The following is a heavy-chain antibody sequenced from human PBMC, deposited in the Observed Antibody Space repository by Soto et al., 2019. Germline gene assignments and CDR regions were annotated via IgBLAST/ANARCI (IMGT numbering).Heavy chain of an antibody. CDR2: ISGSGGST. D-gene: IGHD3-10*01. J-gene: IGHJ4*02. CDR3: AKGRHGSGSYFVY. V-gene: IGHV3-23*01. CDR1: GFTFGSYA. Sequence: PGGSLRLSCAASGFTFGSYAMSWVRQDPGKGLEWVSAISGSGGSTYYADSVKGRFTISRDNSKNTLYLQMNSLRAEDTALYYSAKGRHGSGSYFVYWGQGTLVTVSS.